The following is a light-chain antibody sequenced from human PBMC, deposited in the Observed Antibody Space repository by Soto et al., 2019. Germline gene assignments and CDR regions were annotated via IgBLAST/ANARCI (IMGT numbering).Light chain of an antibody. CDR1: SSNIGAGYD. V-gene: IGLV1-40*01. CDR3: QYYDSSLSGYVV. Sequence: QSVLTQPPSVSGAPGQRVIISCTGSSSNIGAGYDVHWYQQLPGTAPKLLIYGNSNRPSGVPDRFSGSKSGTSASLAITGLPAEDEADYSGQYYDSSLSGYVVFGGGTKLTVL. CDR2: GNS. J-gene: IGLJ2*01.